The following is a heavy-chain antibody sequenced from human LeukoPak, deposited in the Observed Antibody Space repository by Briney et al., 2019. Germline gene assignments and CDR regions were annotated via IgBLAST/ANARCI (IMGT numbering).Heavy chain of an antibody. CDR3: ARDHHRRLYDSQARDTFDF. D-gene: IGHD3-22*01. J-gene: IGHJ3*01. CDR1: GFTFSSYS. Sequence: GSLRLPCAASGFTFSSYSMNWVRQAPGKGLEWVSYISSSSTTIYYADSVKGRFTISRDNAKNSLYLQMNSLRAEDTAVYYCARDHHRRLYDSQARDTFDFWGQGTMVTVSS. CDR2: ISSSSTTI. V-gene: IGHV3-48*01.